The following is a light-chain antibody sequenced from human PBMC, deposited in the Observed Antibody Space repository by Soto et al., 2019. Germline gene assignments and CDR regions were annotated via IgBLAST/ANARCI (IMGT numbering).Light chain of an antibody. CDR3: ASWDDSLSVWV. Sequence: QSVLTQSPSASGTPGQRVTISCSGSTPNIGSNVVDWFQQFPGTAPKLLIYSDNQRPSGVPDRFSGSRSGTSASLAISGLQSDDEADYYCASWDDSLSVWVFGGGTKVTVL. CDR2: SDN. V-gene: IGLV1-44*01. CDR1: TPNIGSNV. J-gene: IGLJ3*02.